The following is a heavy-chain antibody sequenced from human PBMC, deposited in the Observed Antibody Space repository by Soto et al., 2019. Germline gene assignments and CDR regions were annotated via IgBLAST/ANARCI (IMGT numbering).Heavy chain of an antibody. CDR3: ARGGGWVGEASFDS. CDR1: GYTFTSYT. CDR2: INAGNGRE. V-gene: IGHV1-3*01. Sequence: QVQLEQSGAEVKKPGASVKVSCKTSGYTFTSYTLHWVRQAPGQGLEWMGWINAGNGREKYSQRFQDRVSLSPDKAATPAYMELRSLRPEATAIYYCARGGGWVGEASFDSWGQGTLVTVSS. D-gene: IGHD3-10*01. J-gene: IGHJ4*02.